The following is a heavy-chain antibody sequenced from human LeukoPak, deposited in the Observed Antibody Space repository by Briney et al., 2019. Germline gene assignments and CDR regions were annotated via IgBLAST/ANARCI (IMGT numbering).Heavy chain of an antibody. Sequence: GGSLRLSCAASGFTFYNYAMSWVRQAPGKGLEWVSTISGSSGNTYYADSVKGRFTISRDNSENTLYLQMNSLRAEDTAVYYCAKPLGYCAGGVCYSNYFDPWGQGTLVTVSS. CDR3: AKPLGYCAGGVCYSNYFDP. CDR1: GFTFYNYA. D-gene: IGHD2-8*02. CDR2: ISGSSGNT. V-gene: IGHV3-23*01. J-gene: IGHJ5*02.